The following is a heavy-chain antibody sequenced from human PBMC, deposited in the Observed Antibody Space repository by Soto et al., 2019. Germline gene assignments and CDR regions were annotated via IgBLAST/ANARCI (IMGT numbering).Heavy chain of an antibody. CDR3: AKGPTPLKGLDAFDI. CDR2: ISGSGGST. D-gene: IGHD3-16*01. Sequence: PGGSLRLSCAASGFTFSSYAMSWVRQAPGKGLEWASAISGSGGSTYYADSVKGRFTISRDNSKNTLYLQMNSLRAEDTAVYYCAKGPTPLKGLDAFDIWGQGTMVTVSS. J-gene: IGHJ3*02. CDR1: GFTFSSYA. V-gene: IGHV3-23*01.